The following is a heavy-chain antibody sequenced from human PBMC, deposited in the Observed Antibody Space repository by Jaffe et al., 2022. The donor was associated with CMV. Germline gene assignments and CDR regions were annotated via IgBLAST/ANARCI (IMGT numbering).Heavy chain of an antibody. D-gene: IGHD5-18*01. Sequence: QVQLVESGGGVVQPGRSLRLSCAASGFTFSSYGMHWVRQAPGKGLEWVAVISYDGSNKYYADSVKGRFTISRDNSKNTLYLQMNSLRAEDTAVYYCAKDPQPDTAMAIFDYWGQGTLVTVSS. J-gene: IGHJ4*02. CDR2: ISYDGSNK. V-gene: IGHV3-30*18. CDR1: GFTFSSYG. CDR3: AKDPQPDTAMAIFDY.